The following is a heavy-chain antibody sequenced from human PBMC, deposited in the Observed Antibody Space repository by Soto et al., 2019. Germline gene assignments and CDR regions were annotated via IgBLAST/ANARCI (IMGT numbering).Heavy chain of an antibody. CDR1: GFTVSSNY. CDR3: AREVGELSLFKPYYYYMDV. D-gene: IGHD3-16*02. Sequence: GGSLRLSCAASGFTVSSNYMSWVRQAPGKGLEWVSVTYSGGSTYYADSVKGRFTISRDNSKNTLYLQMNSLRAEDTAVYYCAREVGELSLFKPYYYYMDVWGKGTTVTVSS. V-gene: IGHV3-66*01. J-gene: IGHJ6*03. CDR2: TYSGGST.